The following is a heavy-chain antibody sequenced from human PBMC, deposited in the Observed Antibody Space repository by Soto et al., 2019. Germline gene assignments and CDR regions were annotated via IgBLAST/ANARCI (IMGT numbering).Heavy chain of an antibody. Sequence: QVQLVESGGGVVQPGRSLRLSCEAPGFTSSTYGMHWVRQAPGKGLEWVAVIWYDGSDKYYTDSVQGRFTISRDNSKNTLSLQMNSLRAEDTAVYYCARGWEGGASFDYWGQGTLVTVSS. J-gene: IGHJ4*02. CDR2: IWYDGSDK. CDR3: ARGWEGGASFDY. D-gene: IGHD1-26*01. CDR1: GFTSSTYG. V-gene: IGHV3-33*01.